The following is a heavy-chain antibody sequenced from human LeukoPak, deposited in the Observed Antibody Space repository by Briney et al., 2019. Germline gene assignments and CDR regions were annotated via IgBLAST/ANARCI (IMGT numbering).Heavy chain of an antibody. Sequence: SETLSLTCAVYGGSFSGYYWSWIRQPAGKGLEWIGRIYTSGSTNYNPSLKSRVTMSVDTSKNQFSLKLSSVTAADTAVYYCARVICSGGSCRFDYWGQGTLVTVSS. D-gene: IGHD2-15*01. CDR3: ARVICSGGSCRFDY. CDR1: GGSFSGYY. J-gene: IGHJ4*02. CDR2: IYTSGST. V-gene: IGHV4-59*10.